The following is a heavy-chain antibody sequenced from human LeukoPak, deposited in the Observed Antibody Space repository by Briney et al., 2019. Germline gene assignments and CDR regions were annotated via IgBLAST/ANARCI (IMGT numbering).Heavy chain of an antibody. CDR1: GFTVSSNY. Sequence: SGGSLRLSCAASGFTVSSNYMSWVRQAPGKGLEWVSVIYSGGSTKYADSVKGRFTISRDNSKNTLHLQMNSLRAEDTAVYYCVRLQDYWGQGTLVTVSS. J-gene: IGHJ4*02. CDR2: IYSGGST. V-gene: IGHV3-53*01. CDR3: VRLQDY.